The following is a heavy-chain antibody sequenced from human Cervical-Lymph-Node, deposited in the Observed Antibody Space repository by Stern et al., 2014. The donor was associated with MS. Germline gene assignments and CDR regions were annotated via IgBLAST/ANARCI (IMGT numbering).Heavy chain of an antibody. CDR1: GASISSSSFL. Sequence: QLQLQESGPGLVKPSETLSLSCTVSGASISSSSFLWAWIRQPPGKGLEWIGNIYYSGKTYYNPFLGIRVTMSVDTSTNQFSLRLTSVTAADTAFYYCSTSSDYFSAPNAFDIWGQGTRVTVSS. J-gene: IGHJ3*02. CDR2: IYYSGKT. D-gene: IGHD3-22*01. CDR3: STSSDYFSAPNAFDI. V-gene: IGHV4-39*01.